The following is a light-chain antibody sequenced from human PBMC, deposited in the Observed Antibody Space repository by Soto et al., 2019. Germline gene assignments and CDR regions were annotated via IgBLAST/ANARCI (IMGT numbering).Light chain of an antibody. J-gene: IGLJ2*01. CDR1: SSDVGGYNF. Sequence: QSALTQPRSVSGSPGQSVTISCTGTSSDVGGYNFVSWYQQLPGKAPKLMIYDVTKRPSGVPDRFSGSKSGNTASLTISGLQAEDAADYYYSSHSGLSPLVFGGGTKLTVL. V-gene: IGLV2-11*01. CDR2: DVT. CDR3: SSHSGLSPLV.